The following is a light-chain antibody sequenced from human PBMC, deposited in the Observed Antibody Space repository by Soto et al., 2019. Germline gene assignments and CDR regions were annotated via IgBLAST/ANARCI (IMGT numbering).Light chain of an antibody. Sequence: EIVLTQSPATLSLSPGERATLSCRASQSVSSYLAWYQQKPGQAPRLLIYDASNRATGIPARFSGSGSGTEFTLTISSLEPEDSALYYCQQRSNWPLTFGGGTKVEIK. V-gene: IGKV3-11*01. CDR1: QSVSSY. J-gene: IGKJ4*01. CDR2: DAS. CDR3: QQRSNWPLT.